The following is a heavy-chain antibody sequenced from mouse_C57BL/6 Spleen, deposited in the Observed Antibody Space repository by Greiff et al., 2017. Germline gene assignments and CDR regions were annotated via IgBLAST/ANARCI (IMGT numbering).Heavy chain of an antibody. J-gene: IGHJ3*01. Sequence: EVKLVESGGGLVKPGGSLKLSCAASGFTFSDYGMHWVRQAPEKGLEWVAYISSGSSTIYYADTVKGRFTISRDNAKNTLFLQMTSLRSEDTAMYYCARDFYYYGSSLAYWGQGTLVTVSA. CDR3: ARDFYYYGSSLAY. V-gene: IGHV5-17*01. D-gene: IGHD1-1*01. CDR2: ISSGSSTI. CDR1: GFTFSDYG.